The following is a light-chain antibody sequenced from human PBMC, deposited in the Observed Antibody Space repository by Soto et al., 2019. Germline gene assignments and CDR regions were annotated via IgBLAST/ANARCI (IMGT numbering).Light chain of an antibody. CDR1: SSDVGAYNY. J-gene: IGLJ1*01. Sequence: QSALTQPASVSGSPGQTITISCTGTSSDVGAYNYVSWYQQHPGKAPKLMIYEVSNRPSGVSDRFSGSKSGNTASLTISGLQDADEADYYCSSKTTTASLVFGTGTKVTVL. V-gene: IGLV2-14*01. CDR2: EVS. CDR3: SSKTTTASLV.